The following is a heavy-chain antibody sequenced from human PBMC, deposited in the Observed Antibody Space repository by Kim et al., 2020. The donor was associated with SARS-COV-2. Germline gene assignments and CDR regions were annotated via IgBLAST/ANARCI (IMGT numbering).Heavy chain of an antibody. D-gene: IGHD3-22*01. V-gene: IGHV3-30*18. CDR2: ISYDGSNK. CDR3: AKGGYYDSSGIRGDY. Sequence: GGSLRLSCAASGFTFSSYGMHWVRQAPGKGLEWVAVISYDGSNKYYADSVKGRFTISRDNSKNTLYLQMNSLRAEDTAVYYCAKGGYYDSSGIRGDYWGQGTLVTVSS. J-gene: IGHJ4*02. CDR1: GFTFSSYG.